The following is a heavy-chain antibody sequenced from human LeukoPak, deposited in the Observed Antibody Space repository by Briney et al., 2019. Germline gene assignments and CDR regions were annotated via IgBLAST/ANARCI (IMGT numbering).Heavy chain of an antibody. V-gene: IGHV3-23*01. CDR3: ARHGSFMLY. CDR1: GFTFNNDA. J-gene: IGHJ4*02. D-gene: IGHD2-8*01. Sequence: GGSLTLSRAASGFTFNNDAMSWVRQAPGKGLEWVSGISDSGRATYYTDSVRGRCTISRDNSKNTVYLQMSNLRAEDRAVYFCARHGSFMLYGRQGSRVTVSS. CDR2: ISDSGRAT.